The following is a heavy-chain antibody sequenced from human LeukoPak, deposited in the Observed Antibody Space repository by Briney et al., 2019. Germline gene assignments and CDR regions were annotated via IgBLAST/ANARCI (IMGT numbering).Heavy chain of an antibody. CDR3: ARRTGPGGDDYDFWSGYSTYYYYYMDV. V-gene: IGHV5-51*01. Sequence: GESLKISCKGSAYSFTSYWIGWVRQMPGKGLEWMGILYPGDSDTRYSPSFQGQATISADKSTSTAYLQWSSRKASDTAMYYCARRTGPGGDDYDFWSGYSTYYYYYMDVWGKGTTVTVSS. CDR2: LYPGDSDT. CDR1: AYSFTSYW. D-gene: IGHD3-3*01. J-gene: IGHJ6*03.